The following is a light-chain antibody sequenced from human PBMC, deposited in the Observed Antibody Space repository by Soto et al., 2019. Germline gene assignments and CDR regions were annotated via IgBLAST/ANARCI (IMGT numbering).Light chain of an antibody. CDR1: GSDVGGYNY. CDR2: EVS. V-gene: IGLV2-14*01. CDR3: SSYTSSTARV. J-gene: IGLJ3*02. Sequence: QSALTQPASVSGSPGQSITISCTRTGSDVGGYNYVSWYQQHPGKAPKLMIYEVSNRPSGVSNRFSGSKSGNTASLTISGLQAEDEADYYCSSYTSSTARVFGGGTKLTVL.